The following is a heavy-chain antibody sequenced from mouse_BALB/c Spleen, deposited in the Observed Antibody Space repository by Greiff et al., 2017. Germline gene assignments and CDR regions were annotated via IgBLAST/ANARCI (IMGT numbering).Heavy chain of an antibody. Sequence: VKLQESGPQLVRPGASVKISCKASGYSFTSYWMHWVKQRPGQGLEWIGMIDPSDSETRLNQKFKDKATLTVDKSSSTAYMQLSSPTSEDSAVYYCARDGNSEGFAYWGQGTLVTVSA. CDR1: GYSFTSYW. J-gene: IGHJ3*01. CDR3: ARDGNSEGFAY. D-gene: IGHD2-1*01. V-gene: IGHV1S126*01. CDR2: IDPSDSET.